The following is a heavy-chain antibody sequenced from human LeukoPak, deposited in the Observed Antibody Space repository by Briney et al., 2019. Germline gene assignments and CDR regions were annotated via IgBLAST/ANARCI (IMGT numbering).Heavy chain of an antibody. Sequence: GGSLRLSCAASGFTFSTYSMNWVRQAPGKGLEWVSSISSSGSYIHYAAPVTGRFTISKDNAKNSLYPQMNSLRAEDTAFYYCARERFGVVWGKGALVPVTS. CDR2: ISSSGSYI. CDR1: GFTFSTYS. CDR3: ARERFGVV. V-gene: IGHV3-21*06. D-gene: IGHD3-10*01. J-gene: IGHJ4*02.